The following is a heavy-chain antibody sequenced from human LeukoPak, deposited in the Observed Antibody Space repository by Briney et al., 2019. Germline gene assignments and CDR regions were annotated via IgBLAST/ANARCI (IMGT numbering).Heavy chain of an antibody. V-gene: IGHV4-31*03. CDR2: IYYSGST. J-gene: IGHJ5*02. CDR1: GGSISSGGYY. CDR3: ARDRDRPGFLEWLTAFDP. D-gene: IGHD3-3*01. Sequence: SETLSLTCTVSGGSISSGGYYWSWIRQHPGKGLEWIGYIYYSGSTYYNPSLKSRVTIPVDTSKNQFSLKLSSVTAADTAVYYCARDRDRPGFLEWLTAFDPWGQGTLVTVSS.